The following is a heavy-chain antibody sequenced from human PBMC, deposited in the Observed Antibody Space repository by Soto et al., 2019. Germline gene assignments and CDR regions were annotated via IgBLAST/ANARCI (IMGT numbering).Heavy chain of an antibody. CDR3: ARVQFLEWLLYGLGAFDI. J-gene: IGHJ3*02. D-gene: IGHD3-3*01. V-gene: IGHV3-11*01. CDR1: GFTFSDYY. CDR2: ISSSGSTI. Sequence: QVQLVESGGGLVKPGGSLRLSCAASGFTFSDYYMSWIRQAPGKGLEWVSYISSSGSTIYYADFVKGRFTISRDNAKNSLYLQMNSLRAEDTAVYYCARVQFLEWLLYGLGAFDIWGQGTMVTVSS.